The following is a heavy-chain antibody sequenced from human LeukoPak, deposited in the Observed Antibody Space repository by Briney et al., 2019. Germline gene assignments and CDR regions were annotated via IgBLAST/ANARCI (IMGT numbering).Heavy chain of an antibody. V-gene: IGHV3-73*01. D-gene: IGHD6-13*01. Sequence: GSLKLSCAASGFTFSGSAMHWVRQASGKGLEWVGRIRSKANSYATAYAASVKGRFTISRDDSKNTAYLQMNSLKTEDTAVYYCTRAAAGDYWGQGTLVTVSS. CDR3: TRAAAGDY. CDR1: GFTFSGSA. CDR2: IRSKANSYAT. J-gene: IGHJ4*02.